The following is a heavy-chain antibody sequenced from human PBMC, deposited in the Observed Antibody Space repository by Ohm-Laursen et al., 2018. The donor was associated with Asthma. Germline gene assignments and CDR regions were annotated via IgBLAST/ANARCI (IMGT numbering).Heavy chain of an antibody. CDR2: ISYDGSNK. J-gene: IGHJ4*02. D-gene: IGHD3/OR15-3a*01. CDR1: GFTFSSYG. V-gene: IGHV3-33*05. CDR3: ARDSLDYYFDY. Sequence: SLRLSCSASGFTFSSYGMHWVRQAPGKGLEWVAVISYDGSNKYYADSVKGRFTISRDNSKNTLYLQMNSLRAEDTAVYYCARDSLDYYFDYWGQGTLVTVSS.